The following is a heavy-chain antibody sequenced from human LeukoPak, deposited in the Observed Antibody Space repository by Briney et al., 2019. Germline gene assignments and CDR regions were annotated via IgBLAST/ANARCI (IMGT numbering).Heavy chain of an antibody. CDR2: IIPIFGTA. V-gene: IGHV1-69*05. CDR3: ARGENGDYGFDY. D-gene: IGHD4-17*01. J-gene: IGHJ4*02. CDR1: GCTFISYA. Sequence: GASVKVSCKASGCTFISYAISWVRQAPGQGLEWMGRIIPIFGTANYAQKCQGRVTITTDESTSTAYMELSRLRSEDTAVYYCARGENGDYGFDYWGQGTLVTVSS.